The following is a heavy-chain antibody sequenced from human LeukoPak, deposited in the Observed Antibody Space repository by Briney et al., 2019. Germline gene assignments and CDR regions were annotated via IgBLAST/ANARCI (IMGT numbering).Heavy chain of an antibody. J-gene: IGHJ4*02. V-gene: IGHV5-51*01. CDR3: ARHPYCGGDCYPTPGDY. CDR1: GYSFTSYW. D-gene: IGHD2-21*02. CDR2: IYPGDSDT. Sequence: GESLKISCKGSGYSFTSYWIGWVRQMPGKGLEWMGIIYPGDSDTRYSPSFQGQVTISADKSISTAYLQWSSLKASDTAMYYCARHPYCGGDCYPTPGDYWGQGTLVTVSS.